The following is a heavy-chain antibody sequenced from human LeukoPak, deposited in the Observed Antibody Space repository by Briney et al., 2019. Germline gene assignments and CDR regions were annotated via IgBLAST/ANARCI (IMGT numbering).Heavy chain of an antibody. CDR1: GYTFTGYY. D-gene: IGHD5-12*01. J-gene: IGHJ4*02. Sequence: ASVKVSCKASGYTFTGYYMHWVRQAPGQGLEWMGGIIPIFGTANYAQKFQGRVTITADESTSTAYMELSSLRSEDTAVYYCASPDDSGYDYTPPFDYWGQGTLVTVSS. CDR2: IIPIFGTA. V-gene: IGHV1-69*13. CDR3: ASPDDSGYDYTPPFDY.